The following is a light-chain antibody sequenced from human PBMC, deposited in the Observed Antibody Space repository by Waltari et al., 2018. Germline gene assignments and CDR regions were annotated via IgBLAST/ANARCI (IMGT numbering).Light chain of an antibody. Sequence: DIVMTQTPFSSPVTLGQPASISCRSSQSLEHSDGNTYVSWLHQRPGQPPRRLIYQISRRFSGVPDRFSGSGAGTDFTLRISRVQAEDVGVYYCMQATHFPRTLGQGTKVEIK. V-gene: IGKV2-24*01. CDR2: QIS. CDR3: MQATHFPRT. J-gene: IGKJ1*01. CDR1: QSLEHSDGNTY.